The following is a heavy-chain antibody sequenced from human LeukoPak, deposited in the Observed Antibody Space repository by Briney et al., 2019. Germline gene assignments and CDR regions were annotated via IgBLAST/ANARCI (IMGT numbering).Heavy chain of an antibody. CDR2: INHSGST. V-gene: IGHV4-34*01. J-gene: IGHJ4*02. CDR1: GGSFSGYY. CDR3: ARGRSSGWYFDY. Sequence: SETLSLTCAVYGGSFSGYYWSWIRQPPGKGLEWIGEINHSGSTNYNPSLKSRVTISVDTSKNQFSLKLSSATAADTAVYYCARGRSSGWYFDYWGQGTLVTVSS. D-gene: IGHD6-19*01.